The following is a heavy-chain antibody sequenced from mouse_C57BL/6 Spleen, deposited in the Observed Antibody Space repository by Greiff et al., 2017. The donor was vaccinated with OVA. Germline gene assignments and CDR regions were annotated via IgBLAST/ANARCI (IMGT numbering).Heavy chain of an antibody. V-gene: IGHV1-18*01. D-gene: IGHD2-5*01. CDR2: INPNNGGT. J-gene: IGHJ4*01. Sequence: VQLQQSGPELVKPGASVKIPCKASGYTFTDYNMDWVKQSHGKSLEWIGDINPNNGGTIYNQKFKGKATLTVDKSSSTAYMELRSLTSEDTAVYYCAIGYYSNSYYAMDYWGQGTSVTVSS. CDR1: GYTFTDYN. CDR3: AIGYYSNSYYAMDY.